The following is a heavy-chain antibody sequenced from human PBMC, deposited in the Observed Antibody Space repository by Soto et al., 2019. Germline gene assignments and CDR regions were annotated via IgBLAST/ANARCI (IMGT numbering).Heavy chain of an antibody. J-gene: IGHJ1*01. V-gene: IGHV3-23*01. Sequence: GGSLRLSCAASGFTFSTYAMSWVRQAPGKGLEWVSGIVGSGGNTYYADSAKGRFTISRDNSNNTLYLQMNSLRAEDTAVYYCARDLGSSWYPEYFQHWGQGTLVTVSS. CDR2: IVGSGGNT. CDR3: ARDLGSSWYPEYFQH. CDR1: GFTFSTYA. D-gene: IGHD6-13*01.